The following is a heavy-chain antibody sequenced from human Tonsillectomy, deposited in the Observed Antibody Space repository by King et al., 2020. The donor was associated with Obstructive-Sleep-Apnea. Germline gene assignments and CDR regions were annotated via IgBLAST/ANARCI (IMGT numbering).Heavy chain of an antibody. V-gene: IGHV4-39*07. J-gene: IGHJ4*02. CDR3: ARENVVVTATIPFDY. Sequence: LQLQESGPGLVKPSETLSLTCTVSGGSISSSSYYWGWIRQPPGKGLEWIGRIYYSGSNYYNPSLKSRVTISGDTSKNQFSLKVCSVTAADTAVYYCARENVVVTATIPFDYWGQGTLVTVSS. D-gene: IGHD2-21*02. CDR1: GGSISSSSYY. CDR2: IYYSGSN.